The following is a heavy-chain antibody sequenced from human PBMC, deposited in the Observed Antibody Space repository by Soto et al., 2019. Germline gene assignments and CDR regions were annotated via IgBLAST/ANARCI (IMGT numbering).Heavy chain of an antibody. CDR2: ISGSGGST. D-gene: IGHD3-22*01. J-gene: IGHJ4*02. CDR1: GFTFSSYA. CDR3: AKDESSGYDYDY. V-gene: IGHV3-23*01. Sequence: GGSLRLSCAASGFTFSSYAMSWVRQAPGKGLEWVSAISGSGGSTYYADSVKGRFTISRDNSKNTQYLQMNSLSAEDTAVYYCAKDESSGYDYDYWGQGTLVTVSS.